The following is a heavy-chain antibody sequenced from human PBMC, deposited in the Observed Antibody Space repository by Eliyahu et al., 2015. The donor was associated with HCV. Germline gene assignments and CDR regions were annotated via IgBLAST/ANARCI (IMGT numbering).Heavy chain of an antibody. CDR2: IYNDGGT. J-gene: IGHJ5*02. D-gene: IGHD3-22*01. CDR3: ARAPYDGRASGWFDP. CDR1: GASISSHY. V-gene: IGHV4-4*07. Sequence: QMQLQESGPGLVKPSETLSLTCTVSGASISSHYWSWIRQPAGRRLEWIGRIYNDGGTQYYPPLSSRVTMSIDMSKNQFSMKLTSVTAADTAIYYCARAPYDGRASGWFDPWGRGILVTVSS.